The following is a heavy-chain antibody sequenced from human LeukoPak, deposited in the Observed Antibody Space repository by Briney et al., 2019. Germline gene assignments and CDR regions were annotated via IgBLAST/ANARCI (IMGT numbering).Heavy chain of an antibody. CDR3: ARDCNVLWFRGLGYWFDP. CDR1: GFTFSSYG. CDR2: IWYDGSNK. Sequence: PGGSLRLSCAASGFTFSSYGMHWVRQAPGKGLEWVAVIWYDGSNKYYADSVKGRFTISRDNSKNTLYLQMNSLRAEDTAVYYCARDCNVLWFRGLGYWFDPWGQGTLVTVSS. V-gene: IGHV3-33*01. D-gene: IGHD3-10*01. J-gene: IGHJ5*02.